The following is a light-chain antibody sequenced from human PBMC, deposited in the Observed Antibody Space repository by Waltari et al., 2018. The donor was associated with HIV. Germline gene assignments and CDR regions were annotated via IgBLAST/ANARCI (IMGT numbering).Light chain of an antibody. V-gene: IGLV2-14*03. CDR3: ASYIGTNRL. Sequence: QPPSVSGSPGQSVTISCTATGSDIGRYVSWYQHHPGQAPRLVIFDVSLRPSGISARFSGSKSGNTASLTISWLQTEDEGDYFCASYIGTNRLFGGGTRLTAL. CDR1: GSDIGRY. CDR2: DVS. J-gene: IGLJ3*02.